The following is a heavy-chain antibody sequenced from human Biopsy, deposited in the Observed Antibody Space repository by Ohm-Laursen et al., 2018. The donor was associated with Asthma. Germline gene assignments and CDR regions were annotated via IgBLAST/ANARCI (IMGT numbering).Heavy chain of an antibody. CDR3: ARGDSSNWSHYYFDY. J-gene: IGHJ4*02. CDR1: GFAVSRDH. Sequence: SLRLSCTASGFAVSRDHMFWVRQAPGKGLEWVSVVYSGGTSHTADSVRGRFTISRDYSKNTLYLQMHSLRAEDTAVYYCARGDSSNWSHYYFDYWGQGTLVTVSS. V-gene: IGHV3-53*01. CDR2: VYSGGTS. D-gene: IGHD3-22*01.